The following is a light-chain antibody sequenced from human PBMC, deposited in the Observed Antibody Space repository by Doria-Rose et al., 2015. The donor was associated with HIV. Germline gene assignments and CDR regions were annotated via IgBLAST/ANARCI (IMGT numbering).Light chain of an antibody. CDR1: QRVKSSY. J-gene: IGKJ5*01. Sequence: TQSPGTLSLSPGERATLSCRASQRVKSSYLAWHQQKPGQAPRLLIYDASTRATGIPDRFSGSGSGTYFTLTISRLEPEDVAVYYCQQYGTSRGTSGQETRLEIK. CDR3: QQYGTSRGT. CDR2: DAS. V-gene: IGKV3-20*01.